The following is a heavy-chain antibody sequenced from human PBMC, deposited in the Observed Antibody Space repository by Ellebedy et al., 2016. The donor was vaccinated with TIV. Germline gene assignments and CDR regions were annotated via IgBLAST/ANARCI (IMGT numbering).Heavy chain of an antibody. Sequence: GESLKISXVVSGFTFSSYSMSWVRQAPGRGLEWVSYISSSSSPIYYADSVKGRFTISRDNAKNSLYLQMNNLRVEDTAVYFCARVDSWPPQHYFDSWGQGTLVTVSS. V-gene: IGHV3-48*04. D-gene: IGHD3-9*01. CDR3: ARVDSWPPQHYFDS. CDR2: ISSSSSPI. CDR1: GFTFSSYS. J-gene: IGHJ4*02.